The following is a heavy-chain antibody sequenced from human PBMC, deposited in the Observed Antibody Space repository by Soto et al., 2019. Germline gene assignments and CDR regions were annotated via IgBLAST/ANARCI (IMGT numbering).Heavy chain of an antibody. D-gene: IGHD6-6*01. CDR3: ARSIAARFPFDY. Sequence: QVQLVQSGAEVKKPGSSVKVSCKASGGTFSSYAISWVRQAPGQGLEWMGGIIPILGTANYAQKFQVRVTITADKSTSTAYMELSSLRSEDTAVYYCARSIAARFPFDYWGQGTLVTVSS. CDR2: IIPILGTA. CDR1: GGTFSSYA. J-gene: IGHJ4*02. V-gene: IGHV1-69*06.